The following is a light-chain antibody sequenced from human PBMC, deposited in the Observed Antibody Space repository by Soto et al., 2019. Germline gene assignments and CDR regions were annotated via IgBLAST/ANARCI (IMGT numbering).Light chain of an antibody. J-gene: IGLJ1*01. V-gene: IGLV2-14*01. Sequence: QSALTQFASVSGSPGQSITISCTGTSIDVGAYNYVSWYQQHPDKAPKLLIYEVGNRPSGVSNRFSGSKSGNVASLTISGLQAEDEADYYCCSYTSDLTPYVFGTGTKLTVL. CDR2: EVG. CDR1: SIDVGAYNY. CDR3: CSYTSDLTPYV.